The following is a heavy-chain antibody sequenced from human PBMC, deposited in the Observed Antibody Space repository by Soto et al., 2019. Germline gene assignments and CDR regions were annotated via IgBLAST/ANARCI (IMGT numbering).Heavy chain of an antibody. CDR2: ILHDGSAE. V-gene: IGHV3-30*03. D-gene: IGHD4-4*01. J-gene: IGHJ6*02. CDR3: ARSRDGYSFYFYYGMDV. Sequence: PGGSLRLSCAASGFAFANYDMHWVRQAPGKGLEWMALILHDGSAEYYADSVKGRFTISRDNSKSTLYLQVNSLSAEDTGVYYCARSRDGYSFYFYYGMDVWGQGTTVTVSS. CDR1: GFAFANYD.